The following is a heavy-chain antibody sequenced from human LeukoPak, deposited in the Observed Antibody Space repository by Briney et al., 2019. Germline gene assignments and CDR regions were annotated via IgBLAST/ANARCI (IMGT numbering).Heavy chain of an antibody. V-gene: IGHV1-69*05. CDR2: IIPIFGTA. J-gene: IGHJ4*02. CDR1: GGTFSSYA. Sequence: GASVKVSCKASGGTFSSYAISWVRQAPGQGLEWMGRIIPIFGTANYAQKFQGRVTITTDESTSTAYMELSSLRSEDTAVYYCARVAAAGAFDYWGQGTLATVSS. CDR3: ARVAAAGAFDY. D-gene: IGHD6-13*01.